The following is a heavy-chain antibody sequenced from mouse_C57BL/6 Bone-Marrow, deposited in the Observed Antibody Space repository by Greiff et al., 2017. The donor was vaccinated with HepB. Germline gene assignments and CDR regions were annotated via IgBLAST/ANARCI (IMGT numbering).Heavy chain of an antibody. D-gene: IGHD2-2*01. V-gene: IGHV5-4*01. CDR1: GFTFSSYA. J-gene: IGHJ3*01. Sequence: EVMLVESGGGLVKPGGSLKLSCAASGFTFSSYAMSWVRQTPEKRLEWVATISDGGSYTYYPDNVKGRFTISRDNAKNNLYLQMSHLKSEDTAMYYCAREYGYDVPYWGQATLVTVSA. CDR3: AREYGYDVPY. CDR2: ISDGGSYT.